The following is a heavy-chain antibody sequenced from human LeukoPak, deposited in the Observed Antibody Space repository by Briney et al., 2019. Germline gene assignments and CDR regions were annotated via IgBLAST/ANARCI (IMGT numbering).Heavy chain of an antibody. CDR3: ARRVDTAMAIDY. Sequence: SETLSLTCTVSGGSISSYYWSWIRQPPGKGLEWIGYIYYSGSTNYNPSLKSRVTTSVDTSKNQFSLKLSSVTAADTAVYYCARRVDTAMAIDYWGQGTLVTVSS. J-gene: IGHJ4*02. V-gene: IGHV4-59*01. D-gene: IGHD5-18*01. CDR1: GGSISSYY. CDR2: IYYSGST.